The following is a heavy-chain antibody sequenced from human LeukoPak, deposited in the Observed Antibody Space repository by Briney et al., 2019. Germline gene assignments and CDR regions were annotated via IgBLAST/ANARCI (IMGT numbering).Heavy chain of an antibody. CDR1: GYTFTGYY. CDR2: INPNSGGT. J-gene: IGHJ4*02. Sequence: ASGKVSCKASGYTFTGYYMHWVRQAPGQGLEWIGWINPNSGGTNYAQKFQGRVTMTRDTSISTAYMELSRLRSDDTAVYYCATSEDIVVVPAAAPFDYWGQGTLVTVSS. V-gene: IGHV1-2*02. D-gene: IGHD2-2*01. CDR3: ATSEDIVVVPAAAPFDY.